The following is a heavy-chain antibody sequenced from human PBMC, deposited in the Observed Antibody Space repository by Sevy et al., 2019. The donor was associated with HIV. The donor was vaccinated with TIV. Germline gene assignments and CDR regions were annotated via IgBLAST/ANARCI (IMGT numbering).Heavy chain of an antibody. Sequence: GGSLRLSCAASGFTFSHNGMHWVRQAPGKGLEWVAFVHFDGSNIYYADSMKGRFTISRDNSKNTLYLQMNSLRTEDTAVYYCAKNTAAAGTGGFDYWDQGTLVTVSS. CDR3: AKNTAAAGTGGFDY. CDR2: VHFDGSNI. J-gene: IGHJ4*02. V-gene: IGHV3-30*02. CDR1: GFTFSHNG. D-gene: IGHD6-13*01.